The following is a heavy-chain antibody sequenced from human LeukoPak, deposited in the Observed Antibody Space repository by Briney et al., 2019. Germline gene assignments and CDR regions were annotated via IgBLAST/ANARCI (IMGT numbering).Heavy chain of an antibody. Sequence: GGSLRLSCTASGFTFGDYAMSWVRQAPGKGLEWVSVIYSGGSTYYADSVKGRFIISRDNSKNTLYLQMNSLRAEDTAVYYCATVGPDAFDIWGQGTMVTVSS. J-gene: IGHJ3*02. CDR3: ATVGPDAFDI. CDR2: IYSGGST. D-gene: IGHD1-26*01. CDR1: GFTFGDYA. V-gene: IGHV3-66*01.